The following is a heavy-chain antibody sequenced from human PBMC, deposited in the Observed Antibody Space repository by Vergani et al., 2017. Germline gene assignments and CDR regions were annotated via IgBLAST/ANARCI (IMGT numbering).Heavy chain of an antibody. D-gene: IGHD3-10*01. CDR2: ISSSSSDT. Sequence: QVQLVESGGGLVKPGGSLRLSCAASGFTFSGYYMSWIRQAPGTGLEWVSYISSSSSDTNYAGSVKGRFTISRDNAKNSLYLQMNSLSAEDTAVYYCAREGVIITGMDVWGQGTTVSVSS. CDR3: AREGVIITGMDV. J-gene: IGHJ6*02. V-gene: IGHV3-11*05. CDR1: GFTFSGYY.